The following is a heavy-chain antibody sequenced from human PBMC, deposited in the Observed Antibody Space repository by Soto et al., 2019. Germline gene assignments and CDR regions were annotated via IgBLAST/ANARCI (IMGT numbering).Heavy chain of an antibody. CDR3: ARDSYGGNFDY. V-gene: IGHV4-4*02. Sequence: SETLSLTCAVSGGSISSSNWWSWVRQPPGKGLEWNGEIYHSGSTNYNPSLKSRVTILLDKSKNQFSLKLSSVTAADTAVYYCARDSYGGNFDYWGQGTLVTVSS. D-gene: IGHD4-17*01. CDR2: IYHSGST. CDR1: GGSISSSNW. J-gene: IGHJ4*02.